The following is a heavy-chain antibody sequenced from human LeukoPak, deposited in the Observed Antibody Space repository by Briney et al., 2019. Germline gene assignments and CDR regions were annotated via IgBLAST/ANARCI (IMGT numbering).Heavy chain of an antibody. J-gene: IGHJ6*03. Sequence: GGSLRLSCAASGFTFSSYAVHWVRQAPGKGLEYVSAISSNGSSTYYANSVKGRFTISRDNSKNTLYLQMGSLRAEDMAVYYCARDRSANYYYMDVWGKGTTVTVSS. V-gene: IGHV3-64*01. CDR3: ARDRSANYYYMDV. D-gene: IGHD2-8*01. CDR1: GFTFSSYA. CDR2: ISSNGSST.